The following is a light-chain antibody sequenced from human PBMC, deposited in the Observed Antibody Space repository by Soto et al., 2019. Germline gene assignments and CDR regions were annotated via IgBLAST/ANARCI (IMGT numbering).Light chain of an antibody. V-gene: IGKV3-15*01. CDR3: QQYNNWPQA. CDR1: QSVSSN. Sequence: EIVMTQSPATLSVSPGERATLSCRASQSVSSNLAWYQQKPGQAPRLLIYGASTRATGIPARFSGSGSGTEFTLTISSLQSEDFAVYYCQQYNNWPQAFGGGIKVDIK. CDR2: GAS. J-gene: IGKJ4*01.